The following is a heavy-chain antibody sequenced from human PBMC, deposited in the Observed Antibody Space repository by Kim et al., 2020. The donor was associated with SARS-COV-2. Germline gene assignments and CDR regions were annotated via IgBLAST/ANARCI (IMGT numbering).Heavy chain of an antibody. CDR3: AKGGEQLVLAFDY. CDR2: ISYDGSNK. CDR1: GFTFSSYG. D-gene: IGHD6-13*01. V-gene: IGHV3-30*18. J-gene: IGHJ4*02. Sequence: GGSLRLSCAASGFTFSSYGMHWVRQAPGKGLEWVAVISYDGSNKYYADSVKGRFTISRDNSKNTLYLQMNSLRAEDTAVYYCAKGGEQLVLAFDYWGQGTLVTVSS.